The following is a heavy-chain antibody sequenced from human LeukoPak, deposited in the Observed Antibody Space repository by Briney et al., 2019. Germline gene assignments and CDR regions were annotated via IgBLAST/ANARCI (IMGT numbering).Heavy chain of an antibody. J-gene: IGHJ5*02. D-gene: IGHD1/OR15-1a*01. CDR3: AKGNHHASEQYNWFGH. CDR1: HDST. CDR2: ISWDAASA. V-gene: IGHV3-43*01. Sequence: PGGSLRLSCVAYHDSTMQWPRQRPGKGLEWVALISWDAASAYYADSVRGRFTISRDNYKNFVYLEMNNLRSEDSALYYCAKGNHHASEQYNWFGHWSEGTLVTVST.